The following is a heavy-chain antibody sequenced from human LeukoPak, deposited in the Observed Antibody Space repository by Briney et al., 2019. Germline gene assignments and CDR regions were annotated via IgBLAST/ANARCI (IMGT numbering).Heavy chain of an antibody. CDR1: VFTFCGHT. CDR3: ARGIQLWLLEAWFDP. D-gene: IGHD5-18*01. V-gene: IGHV3-21*06. CDR2: ISSSGSYL. J-gene: IGHJ5*02. Sequence: PGGSLRLSCAVSVFTFCGHTMHTVRQAPGKGLEAFSSISSSGSYLYYADSVKGRFTIARDHAKNSLYLQMNSQRVEDTAVYYCARGIQLWLLEAWFDPWGQGTLVTVSS.